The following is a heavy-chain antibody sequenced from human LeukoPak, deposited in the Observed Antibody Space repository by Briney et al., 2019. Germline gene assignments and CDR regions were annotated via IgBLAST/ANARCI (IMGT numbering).Heavy chain of an antibody. V-gene: IGHV3-23*01. CDR2: ISGNGGST. D-gene: IGHD3-22*01. CDR1: GFTFSSYG. J-gene: IGHJ1*01. CDR3: TGSYYYEYFQH. Sequence: GGSLRLSCAASGFTFSSYGMNWVRQAPGKGLEWVSVISGNGGSTYYADSVRGRFTISRGNSKSTLYLQMSSLRAEDTALYYCTGSYYYEYFQHWGQGTLVTVSS.